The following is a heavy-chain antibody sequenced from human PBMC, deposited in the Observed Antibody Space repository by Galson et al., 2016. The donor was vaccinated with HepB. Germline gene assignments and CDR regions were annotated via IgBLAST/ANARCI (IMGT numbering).Heavy chain of an antibody. CDR3: VKDSHSEIFGVVSRLDH. CDR1: GFPFSSYG. J-gene: IGHJ4*02. V-gene: IGHV3-30*02. Sequence: SLRLSCAASGFPFSSYGMHWVRQAPGKGLEWVGFIWYDGSNNFYEDSVKGRFTISRDNSKNTLYLQMSSLRPEDTAVYYCVKDSHSEIFGVVSRLDHWGQGTLVPVSS. CDR2: IWYDGSNN. D-gene: IGHD3-3*01.